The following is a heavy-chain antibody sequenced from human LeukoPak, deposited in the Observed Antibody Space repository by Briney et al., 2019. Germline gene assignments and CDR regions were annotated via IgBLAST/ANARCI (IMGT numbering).Heavy chain of an antibody. Sequence: SVKVSCKASGRTFSSYAISWVRQSPGQGLEWMGSIIPILGIVNYTHKFKGRVTITADKSTRTAYMELSSLRSEDTAVYYCARARSVTTPYFDYWGEGTLVTVSS. CDR1: GRTFSSYA. CDR3: ARARSVTTPYFDY. J-gene: IGHJ4*02. D-gene: IGHD4-17*01. CDR2: IIPILGIV. V-gene: IGHV1-69*04.